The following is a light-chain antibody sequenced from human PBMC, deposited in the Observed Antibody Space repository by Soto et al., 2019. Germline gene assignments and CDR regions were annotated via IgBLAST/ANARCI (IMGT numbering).Light chain of an antibody. CDR3: QSYDDSLSASV. V-gene: IGLV1-40*01. Sequence: QPVLTQPPSVSGAPGQRVTISCTGSSSNIGAGYDVHWYQQVPGAAPKLLISGNTNRPSGVPDRFSGSKSGTSASLAITGLQAEDEADYYCQSYDDSLSASVFGGGTKLTVL. CDR1: SSNIGAGYD. J-gene: IGLJ3*02. CDR2: GNT.